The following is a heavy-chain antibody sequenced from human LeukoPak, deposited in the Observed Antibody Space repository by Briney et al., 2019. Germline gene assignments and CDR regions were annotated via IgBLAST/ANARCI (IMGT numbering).Heavy chain of an antibody. CDR2: ISYDGSNK. Sequence: GRSLRLSCGASGFTFSSNGMHWVRQAPGKGLEWVAVISYDGSNKYYADSVKGRFTISRDDSKNTLSLQMNSPRTEDTAVYYCAKDLSSSWALDYWGQGTLVTVPS. D-gene: IGHD6-13*01. CDR3: AKDLSSSWALDY. CDR1: GFTFSSNG. V-gene: IGHV3-30*18. J-gene: IGHJ4*02.